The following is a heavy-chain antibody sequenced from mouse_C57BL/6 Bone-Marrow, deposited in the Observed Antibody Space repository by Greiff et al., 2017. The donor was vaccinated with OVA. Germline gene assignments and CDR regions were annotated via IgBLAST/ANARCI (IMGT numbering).Heavy chain of an antibody. D-gene: IGHD1-1*01. CDR1: GFNIKDDY. CDR3: TTSAYYGSSYLYYFDY. Sequence: VQLQQSGAELVRPGASVKLSCTASGFNIKDDYMHWVKQRPEQGLEWIGWIDPENGDTEYASKFQGKATITADTSSNTAYLQLSSLTSEDTAVYYCTTSAYYGSSYLYYFDYWGQGTTLTVSS. J-gene: IGHJ2*01. V-gene: IGHV14-4*01. CDR2: IDPENGDT.